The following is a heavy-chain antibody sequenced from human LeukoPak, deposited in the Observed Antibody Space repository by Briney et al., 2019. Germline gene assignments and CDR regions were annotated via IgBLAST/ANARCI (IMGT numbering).Heavy chain of an antibody. V-gene: IGHV1-46*01. J-gene: IGHJ5*02. CDR1: GYTFTSYY. Sequence: ASVKVSCKASGYTFTSYYMHWVRQAPGQGLEWMGIVNPSGGSTSYAQKFQGRVTMTRDMSTSTVYMELSSLRSEDTAVYYCARDRWFGGIAVAGTYNWFDPWGQGTLVTVSS. CDR2: VNPSGGST. D-gene: IGHD6-19*01. CDR3: ARDRWFGGIAVAGTYNWFDP.